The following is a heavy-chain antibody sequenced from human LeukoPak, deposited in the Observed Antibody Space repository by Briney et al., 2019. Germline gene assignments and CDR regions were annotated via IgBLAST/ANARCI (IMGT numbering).Heavy chain of an antibody. J-gene: IGHJ4*02. V-gene: IGHV1-18*01. CDR3: ARAPYDFWSGYYHY. Sequence: ASAKVSCKASGYTFTSYGISWVRQAPGQGLEWMGWISAYNGNTNYAQKLQGRVTMTTDTSTSTAYMELRSLRSDDTAVYYCARAPYDFWSGYYHYWGQGTLVTVSS. CDR1: GYTFTSYG. CDR2: ISAYNGNT. D-gene: IGHD3-3*01.